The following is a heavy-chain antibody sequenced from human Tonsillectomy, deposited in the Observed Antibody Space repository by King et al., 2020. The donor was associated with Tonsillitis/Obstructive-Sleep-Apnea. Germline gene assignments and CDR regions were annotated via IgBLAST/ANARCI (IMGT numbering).Heavy chain of an antibody. CDR2: IVPIFGTT. D-gene: IGHD2-2*01. CDR1: GGTFSSYA. CDR3: ARDLRYCSSPICYEPMRKVAFDI. J-gene: IGHJ3*02. Sequence: QLVQSGAEVKKPGSSVKVSCKASGGTFSSYAISWVRQAPGQGREWMGGIVPIFGTTNYAQKFQGRVTRTADESTSTAYMELSSLRSEHTAVYYCARDLRYCSSPICYEPMRKVAFDIWGQGTMVTVSS. V-gene: IGHV1-69*01.